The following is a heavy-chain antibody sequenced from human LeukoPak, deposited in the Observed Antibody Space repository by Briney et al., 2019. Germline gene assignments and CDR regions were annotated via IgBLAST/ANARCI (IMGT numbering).Heavy chain of an antibody. D-gene: IGHD3-10*01. CDR3: AKVVYYGSESYQEYYSDY. J-gene: IGHJ4*02. CDR1: GFTFDDYA. CDR2: ISWDSGSI. V-gene: IGHV3-9*01. Sequence: GRSLRLSCAASGFTFDDYAMHWVRQAPGKGLEWVSGISWDSGSIGYADSVRGRFTISRDNAKNSLYLQMNSLRPEDTALYYCAKVVYYGSESYQEYYSDYWGQGTLVTVSS.